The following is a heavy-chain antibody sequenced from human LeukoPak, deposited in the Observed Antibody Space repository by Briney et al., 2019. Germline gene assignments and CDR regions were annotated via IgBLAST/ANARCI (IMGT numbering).Heavy chain of an antibody. CDR1: GFTFTKAW. D-gene: IGHD4-17*01. J-gene: IGHJ1*01. V-gene: IGHV3-15*01. Sequence: TGGSLRLSCVASGFTFTKAWMSWVRQAPGKGLEWIARIKDGGGTTDYAAPVTGRFTISRDDSRNTVSLQMNSLNTEDIGVYYCTTDLGAYGDYLRNWGQGSLVTVSS. CDR2: IKDGGGTT. CDR3: TTDLGAYGDYLRN.